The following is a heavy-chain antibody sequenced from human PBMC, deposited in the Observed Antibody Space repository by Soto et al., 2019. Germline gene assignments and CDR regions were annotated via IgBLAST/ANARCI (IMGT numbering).Heavy chain of an antibody. D-gene: IGHD2-15*01. Sequence: GGSLRLSCAASGFTFSSYAMSWVRQAPGKGLEWVSAISGSGGSTYYADSVKGRFTISRDNSKNTLYLQMNSLRAEDTAVYYCAKDLVERPLNEYFQHWGQGTLVTVSS. CDR1: GFTFSSYA. CDR2: ISGSGGST. CDR3: AKDLVERPLNEYFQH. V-gene: IGHV3-23*01. J-gene: IGHJ1*01.